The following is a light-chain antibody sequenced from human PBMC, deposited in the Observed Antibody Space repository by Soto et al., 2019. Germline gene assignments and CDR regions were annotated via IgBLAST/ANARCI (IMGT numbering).Light chain of an antibody. CDR3: SSYASSGTKV. V-gene: IGLV2-14*01. J-gene: IGLJ1*01. Sequence: QSALTQPASVSGSPGQSITISCTGTSSDVGGYEYVSWYQQYPGKAPKLMIYEVIDRPAGAPRRFSGSKSGNTASLTITGLQAEDEADYYCSSYASSGTKVFGSGTKLTVL. CDR1: SSDVGGYEY. CDR2: EVI.